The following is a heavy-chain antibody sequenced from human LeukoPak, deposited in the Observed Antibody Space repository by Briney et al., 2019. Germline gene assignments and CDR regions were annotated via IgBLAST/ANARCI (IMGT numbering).Heavy chain of an antibody. V-gene: IGHV1-2*02. J-gene: IGHJ4*02. CDR3: ARGVGGSWIFDY. CDR1: GYIFTGYY. CDR2: INPNSGGT. D-gene: IGHD1-26*01. Sequence: ASVKVSCKASGYIFTGYYMHWVRQAPGQGLEWMGWINPNSGGTNYAQKFQGRVTMTRDTSISTAYMELNRLKSDDTAVYYCARGVGGSWIFDYWGQGTLVTVSS.